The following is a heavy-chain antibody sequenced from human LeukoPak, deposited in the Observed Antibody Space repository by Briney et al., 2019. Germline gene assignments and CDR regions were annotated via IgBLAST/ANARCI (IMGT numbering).Heavy chain of an antibody. V-gene: IGHV3-48*03. CDR2: ISSSGTTI. Sequence: PEGSLRLSCAASGFTFSSYEMNWVRQAPGKGLEWVSYISSSGTTIYYADSMKGRFTISRDNAKNSPFLQMNLLRAEDTAVYYCARESGCSGGSCYTSSFDHWGQGTLVTVSS. D-gene: IGHD2-15*01. CDR1: GFTFSSYE. CDR3: ARESGCSGGSCYTSSFDH. J-gene: IGHJ4*02.